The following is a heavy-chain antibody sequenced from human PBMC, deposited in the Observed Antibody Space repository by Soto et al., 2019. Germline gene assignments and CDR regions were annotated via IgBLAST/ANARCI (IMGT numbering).Heavy chain of an antibody. CDR3: ASGASRWYPYCFDS. CDR1: EGTFNSYA. D-gene: IGHD6-13*01. CDR2: IIPYYNTL. J-gene: IGHJ4*02. Sequence: QAQVVQSGAEVRKPGSSVKLSCKASEGTFNSYAIAWVRQAPGQGLEWMGGIIPYYNTLNYAQKFQDRVTITADDSANTVYMELSSLRSDDTAVYFCASGASRWYPYCFDSWAQGTLVAVSS. V-gene: IGHV1-69*01.